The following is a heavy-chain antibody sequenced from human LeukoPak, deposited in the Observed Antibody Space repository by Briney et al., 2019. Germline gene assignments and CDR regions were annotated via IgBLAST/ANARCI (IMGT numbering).Heavy chain of an antibody. J-gene: IGHJ4*01. Sequence: KPSETLSLTCAVYGGSFSGYYWSWIRQPPGKGLEWIGEINHSGSTNYNPSLQSRVTISVDTSKNQSSLQLSSVTAADTAVYYCARALPKLGSCSSTSCYAVSSDYWGPGTLVTVSS. D-gene: IGHD2-2*01. CDR2: INHSGST. CDR1: GGSFSGYY. V-gene: IGHV4-34*01. CDR3: ARALPKLGSCSSTSCYAVSSDY.